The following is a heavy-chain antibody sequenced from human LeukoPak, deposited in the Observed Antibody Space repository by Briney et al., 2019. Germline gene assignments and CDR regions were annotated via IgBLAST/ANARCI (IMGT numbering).Heavy chain of an antibody. V-gene: IGHV1-69*13. CDR2: IIPIFGTA. CDR3: ARGDPFTYYYDSSGYYYFDY. CDR1: GGTFSSYA. Sequence: TVKVSCKASGGTFSSYAISWVRQAPGQGLEWMGGIIPIFGTANYAQTFQGRVTITADESTSTAYMEQSSLRSEDTAAYYCARGDPFTYYYDSSGYYYFDYWGQGTLVTVSS. J-gene: IGHJ4*02. D-gene: IGHD3-22*01.